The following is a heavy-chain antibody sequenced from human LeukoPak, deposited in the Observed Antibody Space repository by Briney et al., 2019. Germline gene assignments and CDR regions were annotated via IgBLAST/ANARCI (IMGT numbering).Heavy chain of an antibody. V-gene: IGHV4-39*01. Sequence: SETLSLTCTVSGGSISSSSYYWGWIRQPPGKGLEWIGSIYYSGRTYYNPSLKSRVTFSVKTPKNQFFLKLSSVNSAAPAVYYCARHVGSSWYQWIDYWGQGTLVTVSS. J-gene: IGHJ4*02. CDR1: GGSISSSSYY. D-gene: IGHD6-13*01. CDR2: IYYSGRT. CDR3: ARHVGSSWYQWIDY.